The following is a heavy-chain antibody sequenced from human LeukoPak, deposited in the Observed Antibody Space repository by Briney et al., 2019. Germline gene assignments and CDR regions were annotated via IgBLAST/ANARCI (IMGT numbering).Heavy chain of an antibody. CDR2: ISAYNGNT. CDR3: ARDIPIRGFGESDYYYYYMDV. J-gene: IGHJ6*03. V-gene: IGHV1-18*01. Sequence: GASAKVSCKASGYTFTSYGISWVRQAPGQGLEWMGWISAYNGNTNYAQKLQGRVTMTTDTSTSTAYMELRSLRSDDTAVYYCARDIPIRGFGESDYYYYYMDVWGKGTTVTISS. CDR1: GYTFTSYG. D-gene: IGHD3-10*01.